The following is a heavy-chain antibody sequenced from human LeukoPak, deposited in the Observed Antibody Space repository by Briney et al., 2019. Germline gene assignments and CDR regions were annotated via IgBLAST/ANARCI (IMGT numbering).Heavy chain of an antibody. CDR2: ISSDGSST. CDR1: GFTFSSHW. D-gene: IGHD3-10*01. J-gene: IGHJ4*02. CDR3: ARGPPDGSGSYYPGAY. V-gene: IGHV3-74*01. Sequence: GGSLRLSCAAPGFTFSSHWMHWVRQAPGKGLVWVSRISSDGSSTSFADSVKGRFTISRDNAENTLYLHMNSLRDEDTAVYFCARGPPDGSGSYYPGAYWGQGTLVTVSS.